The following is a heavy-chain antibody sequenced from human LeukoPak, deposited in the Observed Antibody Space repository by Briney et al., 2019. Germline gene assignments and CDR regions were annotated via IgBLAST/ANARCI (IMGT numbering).Heavy chain of an antibody. D-gene: IGHD6-19*01. V-gene: IGHV3-23*01. CDR1: GFTFSSYA. CDR3: ARDSETQWLVSPSHWFDP. J-gene: IGHJ5*02. CDR2: ISGSGGST. Sequence: GGSLRLSCAASGFTFSSYAMSWVRQAPGKGLEWVSAISGSGGSTYYADSVKGRFTISRDNSKNTLYLQMNSLRAEDTAVYYCARDSETQWLVSPSHWFDPWGQGTLVTVSS.